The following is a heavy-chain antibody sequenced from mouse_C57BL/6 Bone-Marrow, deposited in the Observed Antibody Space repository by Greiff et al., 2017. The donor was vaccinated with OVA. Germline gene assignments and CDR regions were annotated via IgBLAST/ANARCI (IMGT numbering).Heavy chain of an antibody. CDR2: IDPSDSYT. J-gene: IGHJ2*01. V-gene: IGHV1-69*01. CDR1: GYTFTSYW. CDR3: AREPLGFDY. Sequence: VQLEQPGAELVMPGASVKLSCKASGYTFTSYWMHWVKQRPGQGLEWIGEIDPSDSYTNYNQKFKGKSTLTVDKSSSTAYMQRSSLTSEDSAVYYCAREPLGFDYWGRGTTLTVSS. D-gene: IGHD6-1*01.